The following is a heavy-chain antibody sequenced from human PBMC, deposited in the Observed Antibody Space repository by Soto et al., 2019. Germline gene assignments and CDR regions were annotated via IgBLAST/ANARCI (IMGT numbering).Heavy chain of an antibody. Sequence: LRLSCTASGISLTRYWMHWVRQAPGKGLVWVSRINPESTTITYADSVKGRFTISRDNAQNTVYLQLSSLSAEDTGVYYCTKDTFGGSDSWGQGTLVTVSS. CDR1: GISLTRYW. D-gene: IGHD2-15*01. V-gene: IGHV3-74*01. J-gene: IGHJ4*02. CDR2: INPESTTI. CDR3: TKDTFGGSDS.